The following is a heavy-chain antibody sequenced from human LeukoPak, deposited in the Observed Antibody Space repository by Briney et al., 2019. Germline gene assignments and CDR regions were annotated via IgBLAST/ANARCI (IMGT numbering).Heavy chain of an antibody. CDR3: ARGYYYDSSGSTFDF. V-gene: IGHV1-2*02. J-gene: IGHJ4*02. D-gene: IGHD3-22*01. Sequence: ASVKVSCKASGYTFTDYYMHWVRQAPGQGLEWMGWINPKSGGTNYAQKFQGRVSMTRDTSISTAYMELSRLRSDDTAVYYCARGYYYDSSGSTFDFWGQGTLVTVSS. CDR2: INPKSGGT. CDR1: GYTFTDYY.